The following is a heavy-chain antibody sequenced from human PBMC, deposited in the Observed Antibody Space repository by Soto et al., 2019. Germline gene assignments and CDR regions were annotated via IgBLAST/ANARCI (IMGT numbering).Heavy chain of an antibody. J-gene: IGHJ4*02. V-gene: IGHV3-48*02. CDR2: TSTSSTTK. D-gene: IGHD3-10*01. CDR1: GFSFSSYS. CDR3: AGSYSSGNWYFDY. Sequence: GGSLRLSCAASGFSFSSYSMNWVRQAPGKGLEWIAYTSTSSTTKYYADSVRGRFSISRDNANDLLYLDMDKLRDEDTGIYYCAGSYSSGNWYFDYWGLGTPVTVSS.